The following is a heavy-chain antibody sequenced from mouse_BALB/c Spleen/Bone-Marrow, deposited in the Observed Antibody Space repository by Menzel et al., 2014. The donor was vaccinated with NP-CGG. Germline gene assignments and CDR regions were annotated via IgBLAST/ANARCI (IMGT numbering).Heavy chain of an antibody. CDR3: TRNGTNSSWYPAWVAY. D-gene: IGHD3-1*01. J-gene: IGHJ3*01. CDR1: GYTFTIYY. V-gene: IGHV1S81*02. Sequence: VQLQQSGAELVKPGASVKLSCKASGYTFTIYYMFWVKQRPGQGLEWIGEINPSNGGTNFNEKFKSKATLTVDKSSSKAYMKLNSLKSEDSAVYYCTRNGTNSSWYPAWVAYWGQGTLVSGSA. CDR2: INPSNGGT.